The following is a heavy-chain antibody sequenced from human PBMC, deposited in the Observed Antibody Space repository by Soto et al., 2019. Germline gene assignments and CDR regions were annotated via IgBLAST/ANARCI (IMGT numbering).Heavy chain of an antibody. J-gene: IGHJ6*02. Sequence: ASVKVSCKASGYTFTGSYMQWVRQAPGQELEQMGWINPNSGGTNYAQKFQGRVTMTRDTSISTAYMELSRLRSDDTAVYYCAILPDGVVPLRGYYYYGMDVWGQGTTVTVSS. V-gene: IGHV1-2*02. CDR1: GYTFTGSY. CDR2: INPNSGGT. CDR3: AILPDGVVPLRGYYYYGMDV. D-gene: IGHD2-21*01.